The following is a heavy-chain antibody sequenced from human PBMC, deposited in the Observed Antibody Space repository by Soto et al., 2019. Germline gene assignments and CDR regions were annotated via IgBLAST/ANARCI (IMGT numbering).Heavy chain of an antibody. CDR2: ISGSGGTT. Sequence: EVQLLESGGGLVQPGGSLRLSCAASGFTFSSYAMSWVRQAPGKGLEWVSAISGSGGTTYYAESVKGRFTFSRDNSKNALYLQMNSLRAEDRAVYYCAKTANGWFSAFDIWGQGTMVTVSS. CDR3: AKTANGWFSAFDI. J-gene: IGHJ3*02. V-gene: IGHV3-23*01. CDR1: GFTFSSYA. D-gene: IGHD6-19*01.